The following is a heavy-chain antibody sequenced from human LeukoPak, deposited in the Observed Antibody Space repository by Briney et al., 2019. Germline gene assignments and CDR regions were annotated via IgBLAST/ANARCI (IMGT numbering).Heavy chain of an antibody. CDR3: ARAPYSGSYPFDY. J-gene: IGHJ4*02. Sequence: SETLSLTCAVYGGSFSGYYWSWIRQPPGKGLEWIGYIYYSGSTNYNPSLKSRVTISVDTSKNQFSLKLSSVTAADTAVYYCARAPYSGSYPFDYWGQGTLVTVSS. D-gene: IGHD1-26*01. V-gene: IGHV4-59*01. CDR2: IYYSGST. CDR1: GGSFSGYY.